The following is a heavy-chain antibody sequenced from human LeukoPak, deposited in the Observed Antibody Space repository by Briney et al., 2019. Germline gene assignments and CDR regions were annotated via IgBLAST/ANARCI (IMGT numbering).Heavy chain of an antibody. CDR2: ISYDGSNR. D-gene: IGHD4-17*01. Sequence: QPGRSLRLSCAASGFTFSNYAMYWVRQAPGKGLEWVAVISYDGSNRYYADSVKGRLTISRDNSKNTLYLQMNSLRVEDTAVYYCARGPYGASWGQGTPVTVSS. J-gene: IGHJ5*02. CDR1: GFTFSNYA. CDR3: ARGPYGAS. V-gene: IGHV3-30-3*01.